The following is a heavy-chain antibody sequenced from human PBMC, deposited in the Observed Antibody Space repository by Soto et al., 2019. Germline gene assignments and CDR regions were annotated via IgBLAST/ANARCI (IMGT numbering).Heavy chain of an antibody. CDR1: GYNFTNFG. J-gene: IGHJ4*02. CDR3: ARGVTPIDY. V-gene: IGHV1-18*01. D-gene: IGHD2-21*02. Sequence: QVQLVQSGAEVKKPGASVKVSCKTSGYNFTNFGISWARQAPGQGLEWMGWISAYNGNTNYAQKFQGRVTMTTDTSTSTAYMEVRSLRSDDAAVYYCARGVTPIDYWGQGTLVTVSS. CDR2: ISAYNGNT.